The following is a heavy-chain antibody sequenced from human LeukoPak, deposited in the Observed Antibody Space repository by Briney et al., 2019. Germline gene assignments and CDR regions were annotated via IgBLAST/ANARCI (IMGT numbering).Heavy chain of an antibody. J-gene: IGHJ4*02. V-gene: IGHV5-51*01. CDR2: IYPGDSDT. D-gene: IGHD3-22*01. Sequence: GESLKISCKGSGYSFTSYWIGWVRQMPGKGLEWMGIIYPGDSDTRYSPSFQGQVTISADKSISTAYLQWSSLKASDTAMYYRARLPHYYDSSGYYVDYWGQGTLVTVSS. CDR3: ARLPHYYDSSGYYVDY. CDR1: GYSFTSYW.